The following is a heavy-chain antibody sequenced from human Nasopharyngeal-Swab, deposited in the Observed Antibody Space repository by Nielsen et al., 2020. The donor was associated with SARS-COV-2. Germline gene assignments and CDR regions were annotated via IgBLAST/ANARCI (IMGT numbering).Heavy chain of an antibody. Sequence: GESLKISCAVSGLTVSSTCMNWVRQAPGKGLEWVSYISSSSSTIYYADSVKGRFTISRDNAKNSLYLQMNSLRDEDTAVYYCARDGLTYYDILTGYSWFDPWGQGTLVTVSS. J-gene: IGHJ5*02. V-gene: IGHV3-48*02. CDR2: ISSSSSTI. CDR1: GLTVSSTC. D-gene: IGHD3-9*01. CDR3: ARDGLTYYDILTGYSWFDP.